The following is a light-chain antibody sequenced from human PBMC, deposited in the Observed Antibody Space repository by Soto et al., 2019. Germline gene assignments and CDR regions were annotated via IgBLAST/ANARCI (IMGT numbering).Light chain of an antibody. Sequence: EIVLTQSPGTLSLSPGERATLSCRASQSSSSSFLAWYQQRPGQAPRLLIYGASSRATGIPDRFSSSGSGTDFTLTIIRLEPEELAVYYCQQYGSSRYTFGQGTKLEIK. CDR3: QQYGSSRYT. CDR2: GAS. J-gene: IGKJ2*01. V-gene: IGKV3-20*01. CDR1: QSSSSSF.